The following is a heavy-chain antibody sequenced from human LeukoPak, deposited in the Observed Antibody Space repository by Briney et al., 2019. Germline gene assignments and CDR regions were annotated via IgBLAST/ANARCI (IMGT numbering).Heavy chain of an antibody. D-gene: IGHD2-2*01. J-gene: IGHJ4*02. CDR3: ARDWRYCTSSSCPQPFDY. V-gene: IGHV3-74*01. Sequence: PGGSLRLSCAASGFTFSSYWMHWVRQAPGKGLIWVSRINSDGSITSYVDSVKGRFTISRDNAKNTLYLEMNSLRVEDTAVYFCARDWRYCTSSSCPQPFDYWGQGTLVTVSS. CDR1: GFTFSSYW. CDR2: INSDGSIT.